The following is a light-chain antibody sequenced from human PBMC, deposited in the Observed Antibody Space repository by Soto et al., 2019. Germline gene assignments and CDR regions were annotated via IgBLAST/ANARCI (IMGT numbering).Light chain of an antibody. Sequence: QSALTQPPSASGSPGQSVTISCSGTSSDVGTYNHVSWYQQHPGKAPKLMIYEVSTRPSGVPDRFSGSKSGNTASLTVSGLQAEDEADSYCSSYADSNNYVFGPGTKVTVL. CDR3: SSYADSNNYV. J-gene: IGLJ1*01. V-gene: IGLV2-8*01. CDR2: EVS. CDR1: SSDVGTYNH.